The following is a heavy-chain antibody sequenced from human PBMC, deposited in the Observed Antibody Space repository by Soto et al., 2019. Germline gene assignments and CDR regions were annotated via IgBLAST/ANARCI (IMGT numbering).Heavy chain of an antibody. V-gene: IGHV3-23*01. Sequence: GGSLRLSCAASGFTFSSYAMSWVRQAPGKGLEWVSAISGSGGSTYYADSVKGRFTISRDNSKNTLYLQMNSLRAEDPAVYYCAKGPGYCSGGSCYAGLTRENWFDPWGQGTLVTVSS. CDR2: ISGSGGST. D-gene: IGHD2-15*01. CDR1: GFTFSSYA. J-gene: IGHJ5*02. CDR3: AKGPGYCSGGSCYAGLTRENWFDP.